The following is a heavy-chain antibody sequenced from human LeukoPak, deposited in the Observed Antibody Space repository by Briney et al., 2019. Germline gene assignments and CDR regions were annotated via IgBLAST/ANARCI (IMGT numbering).Heavy chain of an antibody. D-gene: IGHD7-27*01. CDR1: GFTFSDSY. J-gene: IGHJ4*02. V-gene: IGHV3-11*04. Sequence: GGSLRLSCAASGFTFSDSYMTWIRQAPGKGLEWVSYISNSGTSIFYADSVKGRFTTSRDNAKSSLYLQMNSLSAEDTAVYYRGRGPWGLDYWGQGALVTVSS. CDR2: ISNSGTSI. CDR3: GRGPWGLDY.